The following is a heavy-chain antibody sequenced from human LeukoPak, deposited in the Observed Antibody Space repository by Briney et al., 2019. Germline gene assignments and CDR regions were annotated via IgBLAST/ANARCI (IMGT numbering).Heavy chain of an antibody. CDR3: ARGYCSGGSCYSAFQH. Sequence: PSETLSLTCTVSGGSISNYYWSWIRQPAGKGLEWIGRIYTSASTNYNPSLKSRVTLSVDASKNQFSLRLSSLTAADTAVYYCARGYCSGGSCYSAFQHWGQGTLVTVSS. CDR2: IYTSAST. V-gene: IGHV4-4*07. CDR1: GGSISNYY. D-gene: IGHD2-15*01. J-gene: IGHJ1*01.